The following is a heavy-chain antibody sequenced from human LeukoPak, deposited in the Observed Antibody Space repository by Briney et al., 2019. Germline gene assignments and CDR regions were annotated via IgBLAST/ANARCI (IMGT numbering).Heavy chain of an antibody. V-gene: IGHV1-18*04. D-gene: IGHD5-18*01. CDR3: ARNDVGGYGYGL. CDR2: ISASTGDT. J-gene: IGHJ4*02. Sequence: GSVKVSCKASGYTFTGYYMHWVRQAPGQGLEWLGWISASTGDTNYAQKLQGRVTLTTDTSTSTAYMELRSLRSDDTAVYYCARNDVGGYGYGLWGQGTLVTVSS. CDR1: GYTFTGYY.